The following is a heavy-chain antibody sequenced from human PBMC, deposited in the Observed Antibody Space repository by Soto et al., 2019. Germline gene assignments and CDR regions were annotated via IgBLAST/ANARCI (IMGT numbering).Heavy chain of an antibody. CDR3: ASDDGIGCSGGSCYFDY. CDR2: ISAYNGNT. Sequence: QVQLVQSGAEVKKPGASVKVSCKASGYTFTSYGISWVRQAPGKGLEWMGWISAYNGNTNYAQKLQGRVTMTTDTSTSTAYMELRSLRSDDTAVYYCASDDGIGCSGGSCYFDYWGQGTLVTVSS. V-gene: IGHV1-18*04. CDR1: GYTFTSYG. J-gene: IGHJ4*02. D-gene: IGHD2-15*01.